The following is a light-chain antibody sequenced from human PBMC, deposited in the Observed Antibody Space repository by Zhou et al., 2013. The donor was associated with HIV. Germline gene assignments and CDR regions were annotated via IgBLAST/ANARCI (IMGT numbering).Light chain of an antibody. CDR2: AAS. Sequence: EILLTQSPGTLSLSPGERATLSCRASQSVRGNYLAWYQQKPGQAPRLLMFAASTRAAGIPDRFSGSGSGTDFTLAITRLQSEDFATYYCLQDYDYPWTFGQGTKV. V-gene: IGKV3-20*01. CDR1: QSVRGNY. CDR3: LQDYDYPWT. J-gene: IGKJ1*01.